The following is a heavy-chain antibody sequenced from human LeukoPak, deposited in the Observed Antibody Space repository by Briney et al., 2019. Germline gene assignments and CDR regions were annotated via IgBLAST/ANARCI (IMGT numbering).Heavy chain of an antibody. CDR1: GGSISSYY. J-gene: IGHJ4*02. Sequence: PSETLSLTCTVSGGSISSYYWSWIRQPPGKGLEWIGYIYYSGSTNYNPSLKSRVTISVDTSKNQFSLKLSSVTAADTAVYYCARHAKYYDFWSGYLPRLLNFDYWGQGTLVTVSS. D-gene: IGHD3-3*01. CDR3: ARHAKYYDFWSGYLPRLLNFDY. CDR2: IYYSGST. V-gene: IGHV4-59*08.